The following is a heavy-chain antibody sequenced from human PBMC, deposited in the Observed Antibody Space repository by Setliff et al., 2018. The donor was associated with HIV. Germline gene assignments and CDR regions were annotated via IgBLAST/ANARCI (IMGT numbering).Heavy chain of an antibody. CDR3: ARYKCINFACVGFDI. V-gene: IGHV4-39*07. Sequence: SETLSLTCTVSGGSISSSSHYWGWIRQPPGKGLEWIGSIYYSGGTYYNPSLKSRVTISVDTSKNQFSLKLSSVTAADTAVYYCARYKCINFACVGFDIWGQGTVVTVSS. CDR1: GGSISSSSHY. J-gene: IGHJ3*02. D-gene: IGHD3-9*01. CDR2: IYYSGGT.